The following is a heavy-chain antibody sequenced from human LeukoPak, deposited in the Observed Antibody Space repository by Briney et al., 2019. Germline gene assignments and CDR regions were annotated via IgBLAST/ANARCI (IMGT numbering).Heavy chain of an antibody. CDR2: ISYDGSNE. Sequence: GGSLRLSCAASGFTFSTYAMHWVRQAPGKGLEWVAVISYDGSNESYADSVKGRFTISRDNSKNTLYLQMNSLRAEDTAVYYCARSTRRDSEIALAEYFQHWGQGTLVTVSS. CDR1: GFTFSTYA. CDR3: ARSTRRDSEIALAEYFQH. D-gene: IGHD1-26*01. J-gene: IGHJ1*01. V-gene: IGHV3-30-3*01.